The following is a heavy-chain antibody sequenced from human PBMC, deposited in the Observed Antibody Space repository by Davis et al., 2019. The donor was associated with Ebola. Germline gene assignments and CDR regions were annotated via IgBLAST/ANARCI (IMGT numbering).Heavy chain of an antibody. Sequence: SETLSLTCTVSGGSISSYYWSWIRQPPGKGLEWIGYIYYSGSTNYNPSLKSRVTISVDTSKNQFSLKLSSVTAADTAVYYCARELTYYYDSSGYHAGKFFDYWGQGTLVTVSS. J-gene: IGHJ4*02. D-gene: IGHD3-22*01. CDR2: IYYSGST. CDR1: GGSISSYY. V-gene: IGHV4-59*12. CDR3: ARELTYYYDSSGYHAGKFFDY.